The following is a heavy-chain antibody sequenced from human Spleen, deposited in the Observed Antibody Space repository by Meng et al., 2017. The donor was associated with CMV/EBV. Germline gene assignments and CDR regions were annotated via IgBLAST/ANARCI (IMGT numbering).Heavy chain of an antibody. CDR2: IYYRGSS. Sequence: SETLSLTCTVSGGSISSSSYFWGWIRQPPGKGLEWIGSIYYRGSSYYNPSLRSRVTISVDTSNNQFSLKLSSVTAADTAVYYCASNWKAGYWGQGTLVTVSS. J-gene: IGHJ4*02. D-gene: IGHD1-1*01. CDR3: ASNWKAGY. CDR1: GGSISSSSYF. V-gene: IGHV4-39*07.